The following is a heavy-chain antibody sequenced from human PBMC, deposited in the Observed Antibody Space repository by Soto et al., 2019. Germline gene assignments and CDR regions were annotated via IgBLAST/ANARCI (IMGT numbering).Heavy chain of an antibody. CDR2: ISVSGGST. J-gene: IGHJ4*02. CDR1: GFSFSSYA. Sequence: GGSLRLSCAASGFSFSSYAMSWVRQPPGKGLEWVSGISVSGGSTYYADSVKGRLTISRDNSKNTLYLQMNSLRAEDTAEYYCAQIRGYYFDYWGQGTLVTVS. V-gene: IGHV3-23*01. D-gene: IGHD6-13*01. CDR3: AQIRGYYFDY.